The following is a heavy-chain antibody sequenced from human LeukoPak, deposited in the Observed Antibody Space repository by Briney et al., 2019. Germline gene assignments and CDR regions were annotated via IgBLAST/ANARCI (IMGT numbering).Heavy chain of an antibody. CDR2: IYPGDSDT. J-gene: IGHJ3*02. D-gene: IGHD5-18*01. V-gene: IGHV5-51*01. Sequence: GASLKISCKGSGYSFTSYWIGWVRQMPGKGLEWMGIIYPGDSDTRYSPSFQGQVTISADKSISTAYLQWSSLKASDTAMYYCARPLPSDSHGYGGGYDAFDIWGQGTMVTVSS. CDR1: GYSFTSYW. CDR3: ARPLPSDSHGYGGGYDAFDI.